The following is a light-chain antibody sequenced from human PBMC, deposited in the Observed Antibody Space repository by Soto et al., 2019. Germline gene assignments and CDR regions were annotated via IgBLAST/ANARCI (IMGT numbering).Light chain of an antibody. CDR3: SAYAGNTFFV. J-gene: IGLJ1*01. Sequence: QSALTQPASVSGSPGQSITISCTGTSSNVGSYDLVSWYRQRPGEAPKLMIYGVNKRPSGVSRRFSGSKSGNTASLTISVLHAEDDAYFCCSAYAGNTFFVFGTGTQLTVL. CDR1: SSNVGSYDL. CDR2: GVN. V-gene: IGLV2-23*02.